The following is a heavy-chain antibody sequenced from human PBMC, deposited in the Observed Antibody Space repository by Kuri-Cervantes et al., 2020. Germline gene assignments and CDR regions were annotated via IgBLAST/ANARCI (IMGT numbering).Heavy chain of an antibody. CDR2: MNPNSGHT. CDR3: ARALSPTHPGLLGRFDP. CDR1: GYTFTGYY. V-gene: IGHV1-8*02. J-gene: IGHJ5*02. D-gene: IGHD2-15*01. Sequence: ASVKVSCKASGYTFTGYYMHWVRQATGQGLEWMGWMNPNSGHTGYAQKFQGRVTMTRNTSISTAYMELSSLRSEDTAVYYCARALSPTHPGLLGRFDPWGQGTLVTVSS.